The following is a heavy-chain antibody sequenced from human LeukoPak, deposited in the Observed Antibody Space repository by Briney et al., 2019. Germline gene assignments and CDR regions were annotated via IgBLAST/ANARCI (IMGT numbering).Heavy chain of an antibody. Sequence: GGPLRLSCAASGFTFSSYGMHWVRQAPGKGLEWVAVIWYDGSNKYYADSVKGRFTISRDNSKNTLYLQMNSLRAEDTAVYYCASVPSLYCSSTSCNFDYWGQGTLVTVSS. CDR2: IWYDGSNK. D-gene: IGHD2-2*01. J-gene: IGHJ4*02. V-gene: IGHV3-33*01. CDR3: ASVPSLYCSSTSCNFDY. CDR1: GFTFSSYG.